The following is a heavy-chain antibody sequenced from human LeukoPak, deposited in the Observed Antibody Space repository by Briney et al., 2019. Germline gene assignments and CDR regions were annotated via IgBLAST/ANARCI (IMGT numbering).Heavy chain of an antibody. CDR2: IYYSGST. D-gene: IGHD3-22*01. CDR1: GGSISSGDYY. J-gene: IGHJ4*02. V-gene: IGHV4-30-4*01. CDR3: ARKGYYYDSSGYSFDY. Sequence: SETLSLTCTVSGGSISSGDYYWSWIRQPPGKGLEWIGYIYYSGSTYYNPSPKSRVTISVDTSKNQFSLKLSSVTAADTAVYYCARKGYYYDSSGYSFDYWGQGTLVTVSS.